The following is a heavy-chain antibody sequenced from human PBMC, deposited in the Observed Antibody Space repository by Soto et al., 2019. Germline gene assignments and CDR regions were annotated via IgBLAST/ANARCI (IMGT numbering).Heavy chain of an antibody. J-gene: IGHJ4*02. V-gene: IGHV4-30-2*02. Sequence: PSETLSLTCAVSGGSISSGGYSWSWIRQPPGKGLEWIGYMYHSGSTYYNPSLKSRVTISIDRSKNQFSLKLSSVTAADTAIYYCAREFYYDSSGIGFDSWGQGTLVTVSS. CDR3: AREFYYDSSGIGFDS. CDR2: MYHSGST. D-gene: IGHD3-22*01. CDR1: GGSISSGGYS.